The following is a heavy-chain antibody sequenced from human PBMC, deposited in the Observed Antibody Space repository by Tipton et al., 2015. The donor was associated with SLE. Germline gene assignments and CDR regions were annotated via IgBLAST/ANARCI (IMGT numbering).Heavy chain of an antibody. CDR3: ASSTKGTPYSFYYGLNV. CDR2: IRHDGSED. V-gene: IGHV3-30*02. D-gene: IGHD2-15*01. CDR1: SFIFSSYG. Sequence: SLRLSCAASSFIFSSYGIHWVRQGPGKGLEWVAFIRHDGSEDYYADSVEGRFTISRDKSQNTVYVQMNNLSSDDTAVYYCASSTKGTPYSFYYGLNVWGQGTTVTVSS. J-gene: IGHJ6*02.